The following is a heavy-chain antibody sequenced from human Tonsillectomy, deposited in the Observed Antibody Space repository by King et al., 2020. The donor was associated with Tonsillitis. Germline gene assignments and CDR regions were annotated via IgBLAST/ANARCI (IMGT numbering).Heavy chain of an antibody. D-gene: IGHD6-19*01. CDR1: GFTFGDYA. Sequence: VQLVESGGGLVQPGRSLRLSCTASGFTFGDYAMSWFRQAPGKGLEWVGFLRSKAYGGTTEYAASVKGRFTISRDDSKSIAYLQMNSLKTEDTAVYYCTRGGIAVADYFDYWGQGTLVTVSS. V-gene: IGHV3-49*03. CDR2: LRSKAYGGTT. CDR3: TRGGIAVADYFDY. J-gene: IGHJ4*02.